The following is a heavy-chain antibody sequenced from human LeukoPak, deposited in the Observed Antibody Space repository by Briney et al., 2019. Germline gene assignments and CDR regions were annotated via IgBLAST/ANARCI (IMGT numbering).Heavy chain of an antibody. CDR1: GFTFSSYS. J-gene: IGHJ4*02. CDR3: AGDAYCGGDCYSDY. D-gene: IGHD2-21*02. CDR2: ISSSGSTI. V-gene: IGHV3-48*04. Sequence: PGGSLRLSCAASGFTFSSYSMNWVRQAPGKGLEWVSYISSSGSTIYYADSVKGRFTISRDNAKNSLYLQMNSLRAEDTAFYYCAGDAYCGGDCYSDYWGQGTLVTVSS.